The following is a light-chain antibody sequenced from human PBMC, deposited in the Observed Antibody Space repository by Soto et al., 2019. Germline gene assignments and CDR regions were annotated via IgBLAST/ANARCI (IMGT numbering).Light chain of an antibody. Sequence: IQLTQSPSSLSASVGDRVTITCRASQAISNYLAWYQQKPGKAPKLLIYAASNLETGVPSRFSGSGSGTDFTFTISSLQPEDIATYYCQQYDNLPLTFGGGTKVDIK. V-gene: IGKV1-33*01. J-gene: IGKJ4*01. CDR2: AAS. CDR3: QQYDNLPLT. CDR1: QAISNY.